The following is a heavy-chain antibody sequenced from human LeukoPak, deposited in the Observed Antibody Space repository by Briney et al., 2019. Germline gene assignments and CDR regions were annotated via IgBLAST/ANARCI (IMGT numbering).Heavy chain of an antibody. CDR3: ASRSPSIVVVITFDAFDI. CDR2: IIPIFGTA. CDR1: GGTFSSYA. V-gene: IGHV1-69*01. D-gene: IGHD3-22*01. J-gene: IGHJ3*02. Sequence: SVKASCKASGGTFSSYAISWVRQAPGQGLEWMGGIIPIFGTANYAQKFQGRVTITADESTSTAYMELSSLRSEDTAVYYCASRSPSIVVVITFDAFDIWGQGTMVTVSS.